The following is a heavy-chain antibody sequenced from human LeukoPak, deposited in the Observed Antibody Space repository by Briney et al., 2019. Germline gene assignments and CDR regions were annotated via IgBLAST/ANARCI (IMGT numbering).Heavy chain of an antibody. V-gene: IGHV1-69*05. CDR2: IIPIFGTA. J-gene: IGHJ4*02. CDR3: ASGTIFGVVIEAVYFDY. Sequence: SVKVSCKASGYTFIGYYMHWVRQAPGQGLEWMGGIIPIFGTANYAQKFQGRVTITTDESTSTAYMELSSLRSEDTAVYYCASGTIFGVVIEAVYFDYWGQGPRSPSPQ. D-gene: IGHD3-3*01. CDR1: GYTFIGYY.